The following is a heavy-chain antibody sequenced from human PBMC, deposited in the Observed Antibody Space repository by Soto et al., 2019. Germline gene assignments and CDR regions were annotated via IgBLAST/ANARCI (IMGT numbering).Heavy chain of an antibody. CDR3: ARVVVVVVAATSLSGWFDP. Sequence: SETLSLTXAVSGYAISSGYYWGWIRQPPRKGLEWIGSIYHSGSTYYNPSLKSRVTISVDTSKNQFSLKLSSVTAADTAVYYCARVVVVVVAATSLSGWFDPWGQGTLVTVSS. V-gene: IGHV4-38-2*01. J-gene: IGHJ5*02. CDR2: IYHSGST. CDR1: GYAISSGYY. D-gene: IGHD2-15*01.